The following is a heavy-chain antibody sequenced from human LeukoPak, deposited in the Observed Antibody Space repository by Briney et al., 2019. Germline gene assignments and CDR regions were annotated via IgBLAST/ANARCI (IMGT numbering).Heavy chain of an antibody. V-gene: IGHV1-69*13. CDR3: ARDPSLGIFGVV. CDR2: IIPIFGTA. Sequence: SVKVSCKASGGTFSSYAISWVRQAPGQGLEWMGGIIPIFGTANYAQKFQGRVTITADESTSTAYMELSSLRSEDTAVYYCARDPSLGIFGVVWGQGTLVTVSS. J-gene: IGHJ4*02. CDR1: GGTFSSYA. D-gene: IGHD3-3*01.